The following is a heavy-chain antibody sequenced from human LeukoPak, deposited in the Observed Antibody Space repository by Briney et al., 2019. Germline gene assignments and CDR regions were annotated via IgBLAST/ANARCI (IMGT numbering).Heavy chain of an antibody. CDR2: IYYSGST. V-gene: IGHV4-59*08. CDR1: GGSISSYY. Sequence: PSETLSLTCTVSGGSISSYYWSWIRQPPGKGLEWIGYIYYSGSTNYNPSLKSRVTISVDTSKNQFSLKLSSVTAADTAVYYCARHARYCSGGSCYYEEHWFDPWGQGTLVTVSS. J-gene: IGHJ5*02. D-gene: IGHD2-15*01. CDR3: ARHARYCSGGSCYYEEHWFDP.